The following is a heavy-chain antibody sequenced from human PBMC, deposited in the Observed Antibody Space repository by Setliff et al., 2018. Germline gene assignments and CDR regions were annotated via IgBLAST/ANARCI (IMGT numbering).Heavy chain of an antibody. Sequence: ASVKVSCKASGHTLSNYGISWVRQAPGQGLEWMGWINTNTGNPSYAQGFTGRFVFSLDTSVSTAYLQISSLKAEDTAVYYCARASRFGTTVYRGSYYMDVWGEGTTVTVSS. CDR3: ARASRFGTTVYRGSYYMDV. CDR1: GHTLSNYG. CDR2: INTNTGNP. J-gene: IGHJ6*03. V-gene: IGHV7-4-1*02. D-gene: IGHD4-4*01.